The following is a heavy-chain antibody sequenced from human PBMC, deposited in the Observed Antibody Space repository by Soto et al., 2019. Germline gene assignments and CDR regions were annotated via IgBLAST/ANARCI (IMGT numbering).Heavy chain of an antibody. CDR2: IGTAGDT. CDR1: GFTFSSYD. D-gene: IGHD3-16*01. Sequence: EVQLVESGGDLVQPGGSLRLSCAASGFTFSSYDFHWVRQATGKGLEWVSGIGTAGDTYYAGSVKGRFIMSRENAKNSLYLQMNSLIAGDTSVYYCTRGADGFDYWGQGTLVTVSS. J-gene: IGHJ4*02. CDR3: TRGADGFDY. V-gene: IGHV3-13*01.